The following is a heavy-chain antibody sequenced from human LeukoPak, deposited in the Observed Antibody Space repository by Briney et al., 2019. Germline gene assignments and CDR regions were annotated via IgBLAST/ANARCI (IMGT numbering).Heavy chain of an antibody. Sequence: PGGSLRLSCPASGFTFSSYSMNWVRQAPGKGLEWVSSISSSSSYIYYADSVKGRFTISRHNAKNSLYLQMNSLRAEDTAVYYCARDSGSGWIDYWGQGTLVTVSS. CDR1: GFTFSSYS. V-gene: IGHV3-21*01. CDR2: ISSSSSYI. J-gene: IGHJ4*02. D-gene: IGHD6-19*01. CDR3: ARDSGSGWIDY.